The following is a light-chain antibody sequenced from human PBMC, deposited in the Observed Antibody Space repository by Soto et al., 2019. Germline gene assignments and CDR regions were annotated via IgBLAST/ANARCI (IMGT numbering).Light chain of an antibody. Sequence: QSVLTQPPSASGTPGQTVTISCSGSSSNIGSNLVNWYQLLPGTTPRLLIYNNNQRPSAVPDRFSGSKSGTSASLAISVLQSEDEGDYFCALWDDSLNGLRVFGGGIKVTVL. CDR3: ALWDDSLNGLRV. CDR1: SSNIGSNL. J-gene: IGLJ3*02. CDR2: NNN. V-gene: IGLV1-44*01.